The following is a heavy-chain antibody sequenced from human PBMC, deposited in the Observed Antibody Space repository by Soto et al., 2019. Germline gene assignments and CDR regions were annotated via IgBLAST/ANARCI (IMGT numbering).Heavy chain of an antibody. CDR2: ISAYNGNT. V-gene: IGHV1-18*01. D-gene: IGHD2-8*01. CDR1: GCTFTSYG. CDR3: ARGGKYCTNDVCSFYGMDV. Sequence: QVQLVQSGAEVKKPGASVKVSCKASGCTFTSYGISWVREAPGQGLEWMGWISAYNGNTNYAQKFQGRVTMTTDTSTSTAYMELRSLRSDDTAVYYCARGGKYCTNDVCSFYGMDVWGQGTTVTVSS. J-gene: IGHJ6*02.